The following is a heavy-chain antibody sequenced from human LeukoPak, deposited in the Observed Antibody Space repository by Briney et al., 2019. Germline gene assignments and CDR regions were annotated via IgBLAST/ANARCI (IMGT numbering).Heavy chain of an antibody. V-gene: IGHV3-74*01. CDR1: GFTFSSYW. D-gene: IGHD2-2*01. Sequence: PGGSLRLSCAASGFTFSSYWMHWVRQAPGKGLVWVSRIGTDGSSTSYADSVKGRFTISRDNAKNTLYLQMNSLRAEDTAVYYCARDRYCSSASCYGGDYWGQGTLVTVSS. J-gene: IGHJ4*02. CDR2: IGTDGSST. CDR3: ARDRYCSSASCYGGDY.